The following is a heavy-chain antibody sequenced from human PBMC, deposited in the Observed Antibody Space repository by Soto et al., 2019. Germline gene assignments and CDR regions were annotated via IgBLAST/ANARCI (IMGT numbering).Heavy chain of an antibody. CDR2: ISGSGGST. CDR3: AKDERLLWFGELLLTFDY. CDR1: GFTFSSYA. V-gene: IGHV3-23*01. Sequence: GGSLRLSCAASGFTFSSYAMSWVRQAPGKGLEWVSAISGSGGSTYYADSVKGRFTISRDNSKNTLYLQMNSLRAEDTAVYYCAKDERLLWFGELLLTFDYWGQGTLVTVSS. D-gene: IGHD3-10*01. J-gene: IGHJ4*02.